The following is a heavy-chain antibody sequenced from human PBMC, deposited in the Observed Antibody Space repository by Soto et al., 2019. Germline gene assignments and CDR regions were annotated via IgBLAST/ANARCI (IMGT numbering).Heavy chain of an antibody. Sequence: PGGSLRLSCAASGFTFSDYYMSWIRQAPGKGLEWVSYISSSSSYTNYADSVKGRFTISRDNAKNSLYLQMNSLRAEDTAVYYSARDHHRYSGCDDVDYWGQGTLVTVSS. CDR1: GFTFSDYY. CDR3: ARDHHRYSGCDDVDY. J-gene: IGHJ4*02. V-gene: IGHV3-11*05. D-gene: IGHD5-12*01. CDR2: ISSSSSYT.